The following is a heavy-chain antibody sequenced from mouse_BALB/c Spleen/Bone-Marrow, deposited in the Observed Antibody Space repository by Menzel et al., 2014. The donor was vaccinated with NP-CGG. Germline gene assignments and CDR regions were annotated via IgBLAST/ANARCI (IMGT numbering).Heavy chain of an antibody. CDR2: INPSSGYT. CDR3: ARGYYDLDY. D-gene: IGHD2-4*01. Sequence: VQRVESGAELAKPGASVKMSCKASGYRLTSYWMHWVKQRPGQGPEWIGHINPSSGYTEDNQKFKDKASLTADKSSSTAYMQLSSVTSEDTAVYYCARGYYDLDYWGQGTTLTVSS. CDR1: GYRLTSYW. J-gene: IGHJ2*01. V-gene: IGHV1-7*01.